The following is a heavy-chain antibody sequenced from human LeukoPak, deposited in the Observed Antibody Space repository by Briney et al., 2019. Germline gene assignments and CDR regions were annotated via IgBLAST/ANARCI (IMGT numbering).Heavy chain of an antibody. CDR1: GFPFSYYA. V-gene: IGHV3-23*01. CDR2: INLGGDT. CDR3: AKGGDTSSRGRGRY. J-gene: IGHJ4*02. Sequence: GGSLSLSCAASGFPFSYYAMRWVRQAPGKGVEWVSAINLGGDTYYADSVKGRFTMSRDNSNKTLYLQMNSLRARDTAVYYCAKGGDTSSRGRGRYWGQGTLVTVSS. D-gene: IGHD2-21*02.